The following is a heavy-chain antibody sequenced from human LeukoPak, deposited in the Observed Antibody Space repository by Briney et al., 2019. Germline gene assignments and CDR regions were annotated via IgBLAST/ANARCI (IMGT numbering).Heavy chain of an antibody. V-gene: IGHV1-8*01. J-gene: IGHJ6*02. Sequence: ASVKVSCKASGYSLTSFDINWVRQGSGQGLEWMGWMNPKRGNTGYAPTFQGRVTITRDTSIDTAFMELSSLRPDDTAVYYCARGGSSSSYYNNYGMDVWGQATTITVSS. CDR1: GYSLTSFD. CDR3: ARGGSSSSYYNNYGMDV. D-gene: IGHD6-13*01. CDR2: MNPKRGNT.